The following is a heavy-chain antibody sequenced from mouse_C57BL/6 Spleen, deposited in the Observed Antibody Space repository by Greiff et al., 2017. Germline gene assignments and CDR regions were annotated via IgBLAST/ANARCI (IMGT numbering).Heavy chain of an antibody. J-gene: IGHJ3*01. CDR1: GYAFSSSW. Sequence: VQLKQSGPELVKPGASVKISCKASGYAFSSSWMNWVKQRPGKGLEWIGRIYPGDGDTNYNGKFKGKATLTADKSSSTAYMQLSSLTSEDSAVYFCARGYDYGSFAYWGQGTLVTVSA. CDR3: ARGYDYGSFAY. CDR2: IYPGDGDT. D-gene: IGHD2-4*01. V-gene: IGHV1-82*01.